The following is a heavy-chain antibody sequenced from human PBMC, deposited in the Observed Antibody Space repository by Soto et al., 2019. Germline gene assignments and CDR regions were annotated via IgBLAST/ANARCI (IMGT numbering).Heavy chain of an antibody. Sequence: TSETRTRTCTLSGGSINNYHGIWIRQPPGQGLGWIRYIFDSGDIIYSPSLKSRVTISVDTSKNQFSLKLSSVTAPHPAVYYCARLSKPTSGWSTFNYWGRGTLVTVAS. CDR1: GGSINNYH. CDR3: ARLSKPTSGWSTFNY. D-gene: IGHD6-19*01. J-gene: IGHJ4*02. CDR2: IFDSGDI. V-gene: IGHV4-59*01.